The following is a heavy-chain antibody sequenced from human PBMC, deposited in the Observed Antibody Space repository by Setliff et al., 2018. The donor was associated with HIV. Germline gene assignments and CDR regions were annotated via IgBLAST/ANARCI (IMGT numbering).Heavy chain of an antibody. CDR3: ARDATRGGDMDV. V-gene: IGHV3-15*04. CDR2: IGGQAGGETL. J-gene: IGHJ6*03. Sequence: GGSLRLSCAASGFSFTNARYTFNNAWLSWVRQAPGKGLEWVGRIGGQAGGETLLYGSPVRGRFTISRDNAKDSLYLQMNNLRAEDTAVYYCARDATRGGDMDVWGKGITVTVSS. D-gene: IGHD2-15*01. CDR1: GFSFTNARYTFNNAW.